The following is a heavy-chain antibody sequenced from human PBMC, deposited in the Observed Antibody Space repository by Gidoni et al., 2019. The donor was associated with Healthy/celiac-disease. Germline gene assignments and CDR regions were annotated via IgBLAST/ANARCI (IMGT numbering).Heavy chain of an antibody. CDR2: ISYDGSNK. D-gene: IGHD3-22*01. CDR1: GFTFSSYA. J-gene: IGHJ4*02. Sequence: QVQLVASGGGVVQPGRSLRLSCAASGFTFSSYAMHWVRQAPGKGLEWVAVISYDGSNKYYADSVKGRFTISRDNSKNTLYLQMNSLRAEDTAVYYCARDREVVVILTHFDYWGQGTLVTVSS. CDR3: ARDREVVVILTHFDY. V-gene: IGHV3-30*04.